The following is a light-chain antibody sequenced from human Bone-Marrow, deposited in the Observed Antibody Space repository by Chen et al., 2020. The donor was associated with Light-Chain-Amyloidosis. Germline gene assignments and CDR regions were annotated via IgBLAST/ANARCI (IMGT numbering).Light chain of an antibody. J-gene: IGKJ1*01. CDR3: QQSNSFPRT. V-gene: IGKV1-12*01. CDR1: QAISRW. CDR2: GAS. Sequence: DIQMTQSPSSVSASVRDRVTITCRANQAISRWLAWYQQKPGKAPQLLIYGASTLQSGVPSRFSGSGSGTDFTLTINTLQPKDLATYYCQQSNSFPRTFGQGTKVEIK.